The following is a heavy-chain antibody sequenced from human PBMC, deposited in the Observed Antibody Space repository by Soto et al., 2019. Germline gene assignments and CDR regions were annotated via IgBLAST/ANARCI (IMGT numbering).Heavy chain of an antibody. CDR1: WYTFTSYS. D-gene: IGHD2-21*02. CDR3: ARSIVVVTALDY. V-gene: IGHV1-3*01. Sequence: GPVKGSRQASWYTFTSYSMHWVRHAPGQRLEWMGWINAGNGNTKYSQKFQGRVTITRDTSASTAYMELSSLRSEDTAVYYCARSIVVVTALDYWGQGTLVTVSS. J-gene: IGHJ4*02. CDR2: INAGNGNT.